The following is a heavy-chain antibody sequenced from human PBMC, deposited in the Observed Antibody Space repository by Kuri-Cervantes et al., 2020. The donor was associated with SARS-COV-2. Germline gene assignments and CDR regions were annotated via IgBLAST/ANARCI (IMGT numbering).Heavy chain of an antibody. CDR3: ARDFFDYDSTGSHY. CDR1: GYTFTGYY. Sequence: ASVKVSCKASGYTFTGYYMHWVRQAPGQGLEWMGWINPNSGGTNYAQKFQGWVTVTRDTSISTAYMELSRLRSDDTAVYYCARDFFDYDSTGSHYWGQGTLVTVSS. D-gene: IGHD3-22*01. CDR2: INPNSGGT. V-gene: IGHV1-2*04. J-gene: IGHJ4*02.